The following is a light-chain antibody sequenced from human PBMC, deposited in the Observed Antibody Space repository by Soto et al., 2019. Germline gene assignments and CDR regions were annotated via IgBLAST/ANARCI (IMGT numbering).Light chain of an antibody. CDR2: RNN. V-gene: IGLV1-47*01. J-gene: IGLJ2*01. CDR3: AAWDDSLSGVV. CDR1: SSNIGSNY. Sequence: QPLLTQPPSASGTPGQRVTISCSGSSSNIGSNYVYWYQQLPGTAPKLLIYRNNQRPSEVPDRFSGSKSGTSASLAISVLRSDDEADYYCAAWDDSLSGVVFGGGTKLTFL.